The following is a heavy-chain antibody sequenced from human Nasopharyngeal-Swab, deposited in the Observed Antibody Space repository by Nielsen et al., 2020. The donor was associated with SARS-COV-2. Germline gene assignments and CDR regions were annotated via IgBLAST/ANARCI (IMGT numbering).Heavy chain of an antibody. CDR1: GFTFTDYY. Sequence: GGSLRLSCAASGFTFTDYYMTWVRQAPGKGLEWVSYITTGGIMTYYADSVKGRFTMSRDNAKTSLYLQMNSLRAEDTAMYYCARGQKGSGSYWSRSYFYMDVWGKGTTVTVSS. V-gene: IGHV3-11*04. D-gene: IGHD3-10*01. J-gene: IGHJ6*03. CDR2: ITTGGIMT. CDR3: ARGQKGSGSYWSRSYFYMDV.